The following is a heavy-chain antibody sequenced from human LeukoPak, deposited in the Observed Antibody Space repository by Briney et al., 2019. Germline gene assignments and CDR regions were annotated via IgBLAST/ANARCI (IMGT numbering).Heavy chain of an antibody. J-gene: IGHJ4*02. CDR1: GFTFRSHA. D-gene: IGHD3-10*01. CDR3: ARGGRGVDFDY. CDR2: IYENGGTT. Sequence: GGSLRLSCVGSGFTFRSHAMSWVRQAPEKGLEFVSGIYENGGTTYYADSVKGRFTISRDNSKNTLYLQMNSLRAEDTAVYYCARGGRGVDFDYWGQGTLVTVSS. V-gene: IGHV3-23*01.